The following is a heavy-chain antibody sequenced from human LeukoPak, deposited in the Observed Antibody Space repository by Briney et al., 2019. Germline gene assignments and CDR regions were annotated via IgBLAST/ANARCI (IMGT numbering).Heavy chain of an antibody. CDR2: IRHDGGNQ. Sequence: GGSLRLSCAESGNAFTLYDMHWVRQAPGKGLEWVAFIRHDGGNQYYSDSVRGRFTISRDNSKNTLYLQMNSLRTEDTAIYYCATVKRLEYYFDYWGQGTLVTVSS. J-gene: IGHJ4*02. D-gene: IGHD1-1*01. CDR1: GNAFTLYD. CDR3: ATVKRLEYYFDY. V-gene: IGHV3-30*02.